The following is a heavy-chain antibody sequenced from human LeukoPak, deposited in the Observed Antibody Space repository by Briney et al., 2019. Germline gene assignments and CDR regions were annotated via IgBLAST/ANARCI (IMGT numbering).Heavy chain of an antibody. Sequence: PGGSLRLSCAASGFTFSTYGLHWVRQAPGKGLEWVALIWYDGSNKYYADSVKGRSTISRDNSKNTLYLQMNSLRAEDTAVYYCAREKQKYSSGWYCLDYWGQGTLVTVSS. D-gene: IGHD6-19*01. J-gene: IGHJ4*02. CDR1: GFTFSTYG. CDR2: IWYDGSNK. CDR3: AREKQKYSSGWYCLDY. V-gene: IGHV3-33*01.